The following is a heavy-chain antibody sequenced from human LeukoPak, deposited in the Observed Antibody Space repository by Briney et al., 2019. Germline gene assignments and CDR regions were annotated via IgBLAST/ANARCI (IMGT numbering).Heavy chain of an antibody. CDR2: ISWNGGTT. J-gene: IGHJ3*01. Sequence: GVSLTLSCAASGFTCEDYVRNWVRQAPGKGLEWSSLISWNGGTTPYADSVKGRFTVSRDNRKNSLDLQMNSLKVEDTALYYCVKGRGSGWYFDAFDVWGQGTMVTVSS. V-gene: IGHV3-43D*03. CDR1: GFTCEDYV. CDR3: VKGRGSGWYFDAFDV. D-gene: IGHD6-19*01.